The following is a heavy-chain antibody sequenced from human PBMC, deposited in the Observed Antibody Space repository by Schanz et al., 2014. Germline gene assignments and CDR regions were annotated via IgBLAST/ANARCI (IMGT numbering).Heavy chain of an antibody. CDR2: ISYNGGA. V-gene: IGHV4-34*01. CDR1: GGSFSAYY. D-gene: IGHD2-2*02. CDR3: AVPGAIGVHDVLDV. J-gene: IGHJ3*01. Sequence: QLHQWGAGLLKPSETLSLTCAVSGGSFSAYYWSWIRQPPGKGLEWIGEISYNGGANNPSLQGRVTISGDTSKKEVSLTLTSVTDADTAVYFCAVPGAIGVHDVLDVWGQGTMVTVSS.